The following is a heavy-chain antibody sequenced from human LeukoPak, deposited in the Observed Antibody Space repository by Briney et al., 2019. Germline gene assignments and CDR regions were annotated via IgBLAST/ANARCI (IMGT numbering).Heavy chain of an antibody. CDR1: GYTFTSYD. D-gene: IGHD3-9*01. J-gene: IGHJ5*02. V-gene: IGHV1-8*01. CDR3: ATVYYDILTNWFDP. Sequence: GASVKVSCKASGYTFTSYDINWVRQATGQGLEWMGWMNPNTGNTGYAQKFQGRVTMTRNTSISTAYMELSSLRSEDTAVYYCATVYYDILTNWFDPWGQGTLVTVSS. CDR2: MNPNTGNT.